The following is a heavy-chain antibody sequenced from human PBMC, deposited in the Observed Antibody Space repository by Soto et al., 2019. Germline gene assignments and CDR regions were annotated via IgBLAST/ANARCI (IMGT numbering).Heavy chain of an antibody. CDR2: IYYSGST. D-gene: IGHD5-12*01. J-gene: IGHJ3*02. CDR3: AKRYSGYDDAFDI. V-gene: IGHV4-59*01. CDR1: GGSISSYC. Sequence: SETLSLTCTVSGGSISSYCWSWIRQPPGKGLEWIGYIYYSGSTNYNPSLKSRVTISVDTSKNQFSLKLSSVTAADTAVYYCAKRYSGYDDAFDIWGQGTTVTFS.